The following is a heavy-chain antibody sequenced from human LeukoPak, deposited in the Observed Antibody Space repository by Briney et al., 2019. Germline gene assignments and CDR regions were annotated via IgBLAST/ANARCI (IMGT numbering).Heavy chain of an antibody. Sequence: GGSLRLSCAASGFTFSSYGMHWVRQAPGKGLEWVTFIQYDGSNKYYADSVKGRFTISRDNSKNTLYLQMNSLRPEDTALYYCAKGAGSGTSYYYYYMDVWGTGTTVTISS. CDR3: AKGAGSGTSYYYYYMDV. CDR2: IQYDGSNK. D-gene: IGHD3-10*01. V-gene: IGHV3-30*02. CDR1: GFTFSSYG. J-gene: IGHJ6*03.